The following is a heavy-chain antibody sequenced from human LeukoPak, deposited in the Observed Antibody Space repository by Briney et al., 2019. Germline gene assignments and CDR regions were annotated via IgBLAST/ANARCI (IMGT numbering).Heavy chain of an antibody. J-gene: IGHJ3*02. Sequence: PSQTLSLTCTVSGGSISSGDYYWSWIRQPPGKGLEWIGEVNHSGSTNYNPSLKSRVNMSMDTSKNHFSLKMNSVTAADTAVYYCARGGYNDAFDIWGQRTMVTVSS. CDR2: VNHSGST. V-gene: IGHV4-30-4*08. CDR1: GGSISSGDYY. D-gene: IGHD5-24*01. CDR3: ARGGYNDAFDI.